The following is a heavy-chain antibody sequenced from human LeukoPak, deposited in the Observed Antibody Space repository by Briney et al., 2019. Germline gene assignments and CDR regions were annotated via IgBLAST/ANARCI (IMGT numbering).Heavy chain of an antibody. CDR2: IYYSGST. Sequence: SETLSLTYNVSGGSITTYYWNWVRQPPGKGLEWIGYIYYSGSTNYNPSLKSRVTISVDTSKNQFSLRLSSVTAADTAVYYCARVTGYMTEDYFDYWGQGTLVTVSS. V-gene: IGHV4-59*01. CDR3: ARVTGYMTEDYFDY. CDR1: GGSITTYY. D-gene: IGHD6-13*01. J-gene: IGHJ4*02.